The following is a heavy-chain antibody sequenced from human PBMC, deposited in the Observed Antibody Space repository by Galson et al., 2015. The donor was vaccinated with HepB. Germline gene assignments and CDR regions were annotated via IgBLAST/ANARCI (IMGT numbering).Heavy chain of an antibody. V-gene: IGHV2-5*02. CDR1: GFSLTTHGLG. CDR2: IYWDDDK. CDR3: AYKDSSGYYYFDN. D-gene: IGHD3-22*01. J-gene: IGHJ4*02. Sequence: PALVKPTPTLALTCTFSGFSLTTHGLGVGWIRQPPGRALEWLALIYWDDDKRYRPSLKSRLTITKDTSKNQVVLTMTNMDPEDTATYYCAYKDSSGYYYFDNWGQGTLVTVSS.